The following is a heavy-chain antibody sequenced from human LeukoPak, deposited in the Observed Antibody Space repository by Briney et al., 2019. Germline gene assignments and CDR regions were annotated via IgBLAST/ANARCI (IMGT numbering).Heavy chain of an antibody. CDR2: IYTSGST. CDR3: ATGRGGPFDP. V-gene: IGHV4-61*09. Sequence: SETLSLTCTVSGGSITSGSYYWSWIRQPAGKGLEWIGHIYTSGSTNYNPSLKSRVTMSVDTSKNQFSLKLNSVTAADTAVYYCATGRGGPFDPWGQGTLVTVSS. J-gene: IGHJ5*02. CDR1: GGSITSGSYY. D-gene: IGHD2-15*01.